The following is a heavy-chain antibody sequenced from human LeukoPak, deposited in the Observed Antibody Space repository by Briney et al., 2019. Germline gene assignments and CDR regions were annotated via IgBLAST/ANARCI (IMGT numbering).Heavy chain of an antibody. Sequence: SETLSLTCTVSGGSISSSSYYWGWIRQPPGKGLEWIGSIYYSGSTYYNPSLKSRVTISVDTSKNQFSLKLSSVTAADTAVYYCARGPIVVVPAAPSDFCYWGQGTLVTVSS. V-gene: IGHV4-39*01. CDR1: GGSISSSSYY. CDR2: IYYSGST. D-gene: IGHD2-2*01. J-gene: IGHJ4*02. CDR3: ARGPIVVVPAAPSDFCY.